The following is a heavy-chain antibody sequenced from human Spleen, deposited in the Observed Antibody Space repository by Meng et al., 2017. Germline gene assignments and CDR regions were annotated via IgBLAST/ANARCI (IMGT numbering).Heavy chain of an antibody. D-gene: IGHD5-24*01. CDR1: GFAFSSYW. Sequence: EVQLVDSGGRLVRPGGSLSLSCAASGFAFSSYWMYWVRQAPGKGLVWISGINADGSNTNSADSVKGRFSTSRDNAKNIMYLQLNSLRSEDTAVYYCARGWLPFDYWGQGTLVTVSS. V-gene: IGHV3-74*01. CDR3: ARGWLPFDY. J-gene: IGHJ4*02. CDR2: INADGSNT.